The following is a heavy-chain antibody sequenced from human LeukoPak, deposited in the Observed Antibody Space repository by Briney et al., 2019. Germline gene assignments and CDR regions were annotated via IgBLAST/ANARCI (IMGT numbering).Heavy chain of an antibody. CDR3: AEDSSMVTTRAPYYYYYLDV. CDR1: GYTLTELS. J-gene: IGHJ6*02. Sequence: ASVKVSCKVSGYTLTELSMHWVRQAPGKGPEWMGGFDPEDGETIYAQKFQGRVTITADDSTSTAYMELTSLRSEDTAVYYCAEDSSMVTTRAPYYYYYLDVWGQGTTVTVSS. V-gene: IGHV1-24*01. D-gene: IGHD4-17*01. CDR2: FDPEDGET.